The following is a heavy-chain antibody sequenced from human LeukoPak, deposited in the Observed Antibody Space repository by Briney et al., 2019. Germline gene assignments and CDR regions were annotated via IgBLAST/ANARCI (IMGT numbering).Heavy chain of an antibody. CDR2: IYTSGST. J-gene: IGHJ5*02. CDR1: GGSISSSGYD. CDR3: ARGYPTIFGVVIIGFDP. D-gene: IGHD3-3*01. V-gene: IGHV4-61*02. Sequence: SETLSLTCTVSGGSISSSGYDWAWIRQPAGKGLEWIGRIYTSGSTNYNPSLKSRVTMSVDTSKNQFSLKLSSVTAADTAVYYCARGYPTIFGVVIIGFDPWGQGTLVTVSS.